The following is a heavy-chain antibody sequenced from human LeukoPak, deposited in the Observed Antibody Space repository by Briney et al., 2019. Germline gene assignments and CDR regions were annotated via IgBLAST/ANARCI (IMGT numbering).Heavy chain of an antibody. V-gene: IGHV4-34*01. CDR3: ARGRPVDSSGSHLGY. D-gene: IGHD3-22*01. J-gene: IGHJ4*02. Sequence: SETLSLTCAVYGGSFSGYYWSWIRQPPGKGLEWIGEINHSGSTNYNPSLKSRVTISVDTPKNQFSLKLSSVTAADTAVYYCARGRPVDSSGSHLGYWGQGTLVTVSS. CDR2: INHSGST. CDR1: GGSFSGYY.